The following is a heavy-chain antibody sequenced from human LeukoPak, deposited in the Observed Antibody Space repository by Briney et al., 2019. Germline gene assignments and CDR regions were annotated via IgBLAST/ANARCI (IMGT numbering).Heavy chain of an antibody. CDR3: AREPAWVTIFSLVITPVTVHYFDY. V-gene: IGHV3-11*06. D-gene: IGHD3-9*01. J-gene: IGHJ4*02. Sequence: PGGSLRLSCAASGFTFSDYYMSWIRQAPGKGLEWVSYISSSSSYTTYADSVKGRFTISRDNAKNSLYLQMNSLRAEDTAVYYCAREPAWVTIFSLVITPVTVHYFDYWGQGTLVTVSS. CDR2: ISSSSSYT. CDR1: GFTFSDYY.